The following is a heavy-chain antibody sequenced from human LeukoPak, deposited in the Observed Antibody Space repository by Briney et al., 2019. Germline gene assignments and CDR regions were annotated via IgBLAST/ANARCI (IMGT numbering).Heavy chain of an antibody. V-gene: IGHV3-23*01. J-gene: IGHJ3*02. CDR3: AKDNSYDSSGYYSSDAFDI. CDR1: GFTFSSYA. Sequence: GGSLRLSCAASGFTFSSYAMSWVRQAPGKGLEWFSAISGSGGSTYYADSVKGRFTISRDNSKNTLYLQMNSLRAEDTAVYYCAKDNSYDSSGYYSSDAFDIWGQGTMVTVSS. D-gene: IGHD3-22*01. CDR2: ISGSGGST.